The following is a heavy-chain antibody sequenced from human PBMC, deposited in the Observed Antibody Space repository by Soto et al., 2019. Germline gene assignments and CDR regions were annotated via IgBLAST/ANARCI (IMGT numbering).Heavy chain of an antibody. Sequence: EVQLVESGGGLVQPGGSLRLSCAASGFTFSTYEMNWVRQAPGKGLEWVSYISSSGVSTIYYADSVKGRFTISRDNAKNSLYLQMNSLRAEDTAVYYCARDRLRPYDILAGYRFYGMDVWGQGTTVTVSS. CDR3: ARDRLRPYDILAGYRFYGMDV. CDR2: ISSSGVSTI. J-gene: IGHJ6*02. V-gene: IGHV3-48*03. D-gene: IGHD3-9*01. CDR1: GFTFSTYE.